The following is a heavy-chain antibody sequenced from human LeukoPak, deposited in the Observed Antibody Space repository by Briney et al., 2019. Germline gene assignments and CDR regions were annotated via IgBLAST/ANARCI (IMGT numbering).Heavy chain of an antibody. CDR2: IYYSGST. V-gene: IGHV4-59*01. Sequence: SETLSLTCTVSGGSISSYYWSWIRQPPGKGLEWIGYIYYSGSTNYNPSLKSRVTISVDTSKNQFSLKLSSVTAADTAVYYRARAWFGESAYTFDYWGQGTLVTVSS. CDR1: GGSISSYY. J-gene: IGHJ4*02. CDR3: ARAWFGESAYTFDY. D-gene: IGHD3-10*01.